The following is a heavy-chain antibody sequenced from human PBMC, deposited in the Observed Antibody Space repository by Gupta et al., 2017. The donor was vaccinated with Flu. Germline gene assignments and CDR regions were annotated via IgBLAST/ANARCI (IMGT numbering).Heavy chain of an antibody. V-gene: IGHV3-33*01. CDR1: GFTFRSYG. CDR3: ARDLGRDGYNLWAFDY. Sequence: QVQLVESGGGVVQPGRSLRLSCAASGFTFRSYGMHWVRQAPGKGLEWVAVIWYDGSNKYYADSVKGRFTISRDNSKNTLYLQMNSLRAEDTAVYYCARDLGRDGYNLWAFDYWGQGTLVTGSS. CDR2: IWYDGSNK. J-gene: IGHJ4*02. D-gene: IGHD5-24*01.